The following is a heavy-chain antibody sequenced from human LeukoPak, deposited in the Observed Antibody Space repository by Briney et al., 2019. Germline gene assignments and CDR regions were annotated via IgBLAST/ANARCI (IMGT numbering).Heavy chain of an antibody. CDR2: IKSKTDGGTT. D-gene: IGHD3-22*01. Sequence: GGSLRLSCAASGFTFSNAWMSWARQAPGKGLEWVGRIKSKTDGGTTGYAAPVKGRFTISRDDSKNTLYLQMNSLKTEDTAVYYCTTAYYYDSSGLAPDAFDIWGRGTMVTVSS. CDR3: TTAYYYDSSGLAPDAFDI. CDR1: GFTFSNAW. J-gene: IGHJ3*02. V-gene: IGHV3-15*01.